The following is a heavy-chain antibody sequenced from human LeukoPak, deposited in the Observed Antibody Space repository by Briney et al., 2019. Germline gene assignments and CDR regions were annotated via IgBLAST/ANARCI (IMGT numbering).Heavy chain of an antibody. CDR1: GGSISSGGYY. Sequence: KPSETLSLTCTVSGGSISSGGYYWSWIRQPPGKGLEWIGYIYHSGSTYYNPSLKSRVTISVDRSKNQFSLKLSSVTAADTAVSYCARSRHSSSWQYYFDYWGQGTLVTVSS. D-gene: IGHD6-13*01. CDR3: ARSRHSSSWQYYFDY. V-gene: IGHV4-30-2*01. CDR2: IYHSGST. J-gene: IGHJ4*02.